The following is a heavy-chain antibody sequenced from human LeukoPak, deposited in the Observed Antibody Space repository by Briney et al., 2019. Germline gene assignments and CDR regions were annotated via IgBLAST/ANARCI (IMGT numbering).Heavy chain of an antibody. V-gene: IGHV1-18*01. CDR1: GYTFTNYG. D-gene: IGHD2-15*01. CDR2: IRADNGNT. Sequence: ASVKVSCKASGYTFTNYGISWVRQATGQGIEWMGWIRADNGNTNYAQKLQGRVTMTTDTSTSTAYMELRSLRSDDTAVYYCARGVVCSGGSCYYFDYWGQGTLVTVSS. CDR3: ARGVVCSGGSCYYFDY. J-gene: IGHJ4*02.